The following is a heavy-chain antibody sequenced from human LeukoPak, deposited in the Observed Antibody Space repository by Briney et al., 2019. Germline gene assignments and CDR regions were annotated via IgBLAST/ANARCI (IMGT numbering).Heavy chain of an antibody. J-gene: IGHJ3*02. Sequence: YYWSWIRQPPGKGLEWIGEINHSGSTNYNPSLKSRVTISVDTSKNQFSLKLSSVTAADTAVYYCARGDYGGNPKTGAFDIWGQGTMVTVSS. CDR3: ARGDYGGNPKTGAFDI. CDR1: YY. V-gene: IGHV4-34*01. D-gene: IGHD4-23*01. CDR2: INHSGST.